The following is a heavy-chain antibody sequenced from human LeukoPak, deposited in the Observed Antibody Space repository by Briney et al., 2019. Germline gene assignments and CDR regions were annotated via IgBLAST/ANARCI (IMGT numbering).Heavy chain of an antibody. Sequence: SETLSLTCTVSGGSISSYYWSWIRQPAGKGLEWIGRIYTNGSTNYNPSLKSRVTMSVDTSKNQFSLKLSSVTAADTAVYYCARVQPATMGYYYMDVWGKGTTVTVSS. J-gene: IGHJ6*03. CDR2: IYTNGST. CDR3: ARVQPATMGYYYMDV. V-gene: IGHV4-4*07. CDR1: GGSISSYY. D-gene: IGHD3-10*01.